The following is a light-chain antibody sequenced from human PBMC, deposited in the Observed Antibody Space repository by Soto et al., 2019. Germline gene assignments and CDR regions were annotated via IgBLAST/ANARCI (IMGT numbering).Light chain of an antibody. CDR2: DAS. Sequence: EVVLTQSPVTLSLSPGERATLSCRASQSFRGLLAWYQQRPGQAPRLLIYDASNRATGIPARFSGSGSGTEFTLTISSLQSEDCAIYYCQQYHTWPITFGGGTKVDIK. V-gene: IGKV3-15*01. CDR3: QQYHTWPIT. J-gene: IGKJ4*01. CDR1: QSFRGL.